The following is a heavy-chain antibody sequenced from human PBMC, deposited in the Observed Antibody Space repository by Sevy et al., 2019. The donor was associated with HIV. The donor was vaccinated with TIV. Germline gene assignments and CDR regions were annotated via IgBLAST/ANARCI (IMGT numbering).Heavy chain of an antibody. V-gene: IGHV3-7*01. CDR3: AHETFGRFES. J-gene: IGHJ4*02. CDR2: IKPDGSDK. CDR1: GFTFSANW. D-gene: IGHD3-16*01. Sequence: GGCLRLSCAASGFTFSANWMNWVRQAPGKGLEWVANIKPDGSDKHYVDSVEGRFTISIDNDKNLLFLHMNSMRVEDTAVYYCAHETFGRFESWGQGTLVTVSS.